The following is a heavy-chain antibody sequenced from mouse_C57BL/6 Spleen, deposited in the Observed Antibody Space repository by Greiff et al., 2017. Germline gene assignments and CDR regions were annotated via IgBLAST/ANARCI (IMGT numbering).Heavy chain of an antibody. D-gene: IGHD1-1*01. V-gene: IGHV14-2*01. CDR2: IDPEDGET. Sequence: EVKLMESGAELVKPGASVKLSCTASGFNIKDYYMHWVKQRTEQGLEWIGRIDPEDGETKYAPKFQGKATITADTSSNTAYLQLSSLTSEDTAVYYCAWDYFGSNWYFDVWGTGTTVTVSS. CDR3: AWDYFGSNWYFDV. CDR1: GFNIKDYY. J-gene: IGHJ1*03.